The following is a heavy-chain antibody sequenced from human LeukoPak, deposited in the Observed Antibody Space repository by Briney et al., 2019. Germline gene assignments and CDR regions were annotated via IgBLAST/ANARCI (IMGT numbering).Heavy chain of an antibody. CDR2: IYTSGST. V-gene: IGHV4-4*07. CDR3: ARGDSGYDTADPYYYYMDV. Sequence: SETLSLTCTVSGGSISSYYWSWIRQPAGKGLEWIGRIYTSGSTNYNPSLKSRVTMSVDTSKNQFSLKLSPVTAADTAVYYCARGDSGYDTADPYYYYMDVWGKGTTVTVSS. J-gene: IGHJ6*03. CDR1: GGSISSYY. D-gene: IGHD5-12*01.